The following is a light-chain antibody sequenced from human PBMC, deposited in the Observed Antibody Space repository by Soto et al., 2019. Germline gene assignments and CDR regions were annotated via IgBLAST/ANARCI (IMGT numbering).Light chain of an antibody. V-gene: IGKV3-15*01. Sequence: IVLTQAPAILSVSPGDRATLSCRAGQSVSNNLAWYQQKPGQTPRLVIYGASNRATGVPARFSGSGSGTDFTLTISSLQSEDFAVYYCLQYDDWHRTFGQGTRLEI. CDR3: LQYDDWHRT. CDR1: QSVSNN. J-gene: IGKJ5*01. CDR2: GAS.